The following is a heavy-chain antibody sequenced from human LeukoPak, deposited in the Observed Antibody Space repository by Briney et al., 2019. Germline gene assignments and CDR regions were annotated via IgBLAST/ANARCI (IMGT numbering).Heavy chain of an antibody. CDR2: IYAGGST. Sequence: GGSLRLSCAASGFIVSTNYMTWVRQAPGKGLEWVSVIYAGGSTHYADSVKGRFTISRDNAKNTVYLQMNSLRAEDTAVYYCARDPYDSGSFDYWRQGTLVSVSS. CDR1: GFIVSTNY. V-gene: IGHV3-53*01. D-gene: IGHD3-10*01. CDR3: ARDPYDSGSFDY. J-gene: IGHJ4*02.